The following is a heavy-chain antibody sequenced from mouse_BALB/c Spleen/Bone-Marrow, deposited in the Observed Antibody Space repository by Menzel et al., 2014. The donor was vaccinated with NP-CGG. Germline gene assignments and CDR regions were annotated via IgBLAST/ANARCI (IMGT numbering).Heavy chain of an antibody. CDR2: IRNKANGYTT. CDR1: GFTFTDYY. Sequence: DVKLQESGGGLVQPGGSLILSCATSGFTFTDYYMNWVRQPPGMALEWLGFIRNKANGYTTDYSTSVKGRFTISRDNSQNILYLQMNTLRTEDSATYYCARDVGRLFFDVWGAGTTVTVSS. V-gene: IGHV7-3*02. CDR3: ARDVGRLFFDV. D-gene: IGHD3-3*01. J-gene: IGHJ1*01.